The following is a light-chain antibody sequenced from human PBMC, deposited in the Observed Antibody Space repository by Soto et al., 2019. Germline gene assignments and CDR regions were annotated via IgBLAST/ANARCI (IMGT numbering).Light chain of an antibody. CDR3: ASYTNSSPFYV. CDR2: EVS. V-gene: IGLV2-14*01. CDR1: SSDVGAYNY. J-gene: IGLJ1*01. Sequence: QSALTQPASVSGSPGQSITISCTGASSDVGAYNYVSWYQQHPGKAPKLMLYEVSNRPSGVSNRFSGSKSANTASLTISGLQAEDEADYYCASYTNSSPFYVFGTGTKVTVL.